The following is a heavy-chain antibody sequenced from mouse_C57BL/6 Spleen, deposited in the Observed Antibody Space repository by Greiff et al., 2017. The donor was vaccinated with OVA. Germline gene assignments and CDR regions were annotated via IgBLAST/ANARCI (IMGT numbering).Heavy chain of an antibody. CDR2: INPNNGGT. CDR1: GYTFTDYN. CDR3: ARGTGTGWFAY. V-gene: IGHV1-18*01. Sequence: VQLQQSGPELVQPGASVKIPCKASGYTFTDYNMDWVKQSHGKSLEWIGDINPNNGGTIYNQKITGQATLTVDNSSSTAYMELRSLTSEDTAVDYCARGTGTGWFAYWGQGTLVTVSA. J-gene: IGHJ3*01. D-gene: IGHD4-1*01.